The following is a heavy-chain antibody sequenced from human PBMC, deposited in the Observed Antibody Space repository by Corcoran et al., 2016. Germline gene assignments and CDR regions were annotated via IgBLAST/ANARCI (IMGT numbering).Heavy chain of an antibody. V-gene: IGHV4-39*07. D-gene: IGHD2-2*01. CDR1: GGSISSSSYY. CDR2: IYYSGRT. CDR3: ASDCRYCSSTSCYLVIKNGFDP. Sequence: QLQLQESGPGLVKPSETLSLTCTVSGGSISSSSYYWGWIRQPPGKGLEWIGSIYYSGRTYYNPSLKSRVTISVDTSKNQFSLKRSSVTAADTVVYYCASDCRYCSSTSCYLVIKNGFDPWGQGTLVTVSS. J-gene: IGHJ5*02.